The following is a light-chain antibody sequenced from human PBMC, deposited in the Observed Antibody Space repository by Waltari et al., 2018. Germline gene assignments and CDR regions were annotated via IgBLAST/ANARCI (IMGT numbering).Light chain of an antibody. Sequence: DIQMTQSPSSLSASVGDRVTITCRASQSISSYLNWYQQKPGKAPKLLIYAASSLQSGVPSRFSGSRSGTDFTLTISSLQPADFATYYCQQSYSTLRTFGQGTKVEIK. CDR1: QSISSY. J-gene: IGKJ1*01. CDR2: AAS. V-gene: IGKV1-39*01. CDR3: QQSYSTLRT.